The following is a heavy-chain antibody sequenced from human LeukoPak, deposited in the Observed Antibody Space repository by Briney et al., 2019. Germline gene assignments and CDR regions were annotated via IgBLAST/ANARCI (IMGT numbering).Heavy chain of an antibody. CDR3: TRDGLGYCSGGSCGSAEYFQH. J-gene: IGHJ1*01. Sequence: GRSLRLSCTASGFTFGDYAMSWVRQAPGKGLEGVGFIRSKAYGGTTEYAASVKGTFTISRDESKSIAYLQMNSLKTEDTAVYYCTRDGLGYCSGGSCGSAEYFQHWGQGTLVTVSS. D-gene: IGHD2-15*01. V-gene: IGHV3-49*04. CDR1: GFTFGDYA. CDR2: IRSKAYGGTT.